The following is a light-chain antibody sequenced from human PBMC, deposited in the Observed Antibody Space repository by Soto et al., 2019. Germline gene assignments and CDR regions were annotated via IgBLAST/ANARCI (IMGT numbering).Light chain of an antibody. CDR1: NSSIGAGYA. CDR3: QSYDISLSASV. CDR2: ANN. Sequence: QSVLTQPPSVSGAPGQRVTISCTGSNSSIGAGYAVHWYQQVPGTAPKLLIYANNIRPSGVPDRLSGSKSGTSASLAITGLQAEYEGFYYCQSYDISLSASVFGGGTQLTVL. V-gene: IGLV1-40*01. J-gene: IGLJ2*01.